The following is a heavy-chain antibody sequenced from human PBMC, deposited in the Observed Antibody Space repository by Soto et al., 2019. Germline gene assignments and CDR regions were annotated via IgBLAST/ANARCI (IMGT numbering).Heavy chain of an antibody. V-gene: IGHV2-5*02. CDR3: ARRSVSETNYFDP. CDR2: FFWDDDK. CDR1: GFSLRTNEMG. J-gene: IGHJ5*02. Sequence: GSGPTLVNPTQTLTLTCTFSGFSLRTNEMGVGWIRQPPGKALEWLALFFWDDDKHTNPSLSARLTITKDTSKNQVVLTMTNMEPVDTATYYCARRSVSETNYFDPWGQGILVTVS.